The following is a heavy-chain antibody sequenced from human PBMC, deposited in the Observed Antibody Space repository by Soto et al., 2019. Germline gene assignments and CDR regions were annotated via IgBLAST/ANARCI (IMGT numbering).Heavy chain of an antibody. D-gene: IGHD3-10*01. CDR2: IYWDDDK. CDR3: ALHGSGSPLSEFLPHY. CDR1: GFSLSTSGVG. J-gene: IGHJ4*02. Sequence: GSGPTLVNPTQTLTLTCTFSGFSLSTSGVGVGWIRQPPGKALEWLALIYWDDDKRYSPSLKSRLTITKDTSKNQVVLTMTNMDPVDTATYYCALHGSGSPLSEFLPHYWGQGTLVTVSS. V-gene: IGHV2-5*02.